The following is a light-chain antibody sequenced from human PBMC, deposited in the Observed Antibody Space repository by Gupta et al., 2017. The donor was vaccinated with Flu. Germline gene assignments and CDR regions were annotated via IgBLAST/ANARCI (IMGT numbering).Light chain of an antibody. J-gene: IGLJ2*01. CDR3: AAWDDSLTGLV. CDR2: SSN. CDR1: TSNIGRNT. Sequence: SVLTQPPSASGTPGQRVIISCSGSTSNIGRNTVTWYQPLPGAAPKLVIYSSNQRPSGVPDRFSGSKSGTSASLAISGLQAEDEADYYCAAWDDSLTGLVFGGGTKVTVL. V-gene: IGLV1-44*01.